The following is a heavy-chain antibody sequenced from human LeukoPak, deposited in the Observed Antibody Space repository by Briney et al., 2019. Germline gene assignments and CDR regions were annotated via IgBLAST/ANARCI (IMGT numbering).Heavy chain of an antibody. Sequence: SETLSLTCTVSGGSISTFYWGWIRQPPGKGLEWIGYIYYSGSTYYNPSLKSRVTISVDTSKNQFSLKLSSVTAADTAVYYCARDSGGYDFDYWGQGTLVTVSS. CDR3: ARDSGGYDFDY. CDR1: GGSISTFY. CDR2: IYYSGST. D-gene: IGHD5-12*01. V-gene: IGHV4-59*12. J-gene: IGHJ4*02.